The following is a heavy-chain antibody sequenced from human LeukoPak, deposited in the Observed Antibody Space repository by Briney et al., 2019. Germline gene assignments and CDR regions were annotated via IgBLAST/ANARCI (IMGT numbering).Heavy chain of an antibody. V-gene: IGHV4-4*07. CDR1: GGSISNYC. D-gene: IGHD6-6*01. J-gene: IGHJ4*02. Sequence: SETLSLTCTVSGGSISNYCWSWIRQPAGKGLEWIGRIYTSGNTNYNPSLKSRVTMSMDTSKNQFSLKLSSVTAADTAVYYCAKQYSSSSPLDYWGQGTLVSVSS. CDR2: IYTSGNT. CDR3: AKQYSSSSPLDY.